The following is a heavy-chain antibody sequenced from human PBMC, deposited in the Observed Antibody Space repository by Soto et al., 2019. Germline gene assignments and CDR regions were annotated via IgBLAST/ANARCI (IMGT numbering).Heavy chain of an antibody. Sequence: GGSLRLSCAASGFTFSIHWMHWVRQAPGKGLERVSRINNDGSSLIYADSVKGRFTISRDNAKNTLYLQMNSLRAEDTAVYYCAKALDYDYVWGSYIAFDIWGKGTMVTVSS. CDR2: INNDGSSL. CDR3: AKALDYDYVWGSYIAFDI. D-gene: IGHD3-16*01. CDR1: GFTFSIHW. V-gene: IGHV3-74*01. J-gene: IGHJ3*02.